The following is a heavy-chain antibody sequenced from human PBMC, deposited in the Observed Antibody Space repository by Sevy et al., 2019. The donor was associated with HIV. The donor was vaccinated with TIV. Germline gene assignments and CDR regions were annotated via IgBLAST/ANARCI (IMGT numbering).Heavy chain of an antibody. CDR2: ISYDGSNK. D-gene: IGHD2-2*02. V-gene: IGHV3-30-3*01. J-gene: IGHJ6*02. CDR1: GFTFSSYA. Sequence: GGSLRLSCAASGFTFSSYAMHWVRHAPGKGLEWVAVISYDGSNKYYADSVKGRFTISRDNSKNTLYLQMNSLRAEDTAVYYCARTKGTHCRSTSCYKGYGMDVWGQGTTVTVSS. CDR3: ARTKGTHCRSTSCYKGYGMDV.